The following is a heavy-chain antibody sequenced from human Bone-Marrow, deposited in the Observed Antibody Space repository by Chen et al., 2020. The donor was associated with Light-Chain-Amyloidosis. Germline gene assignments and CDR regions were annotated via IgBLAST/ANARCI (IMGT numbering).Heavy chain of an antibody. D-gene: IGHD5-12*01. Sequence: VQLEQSGQEVKKPGEYLKLPCKRPGYTFPNYWIGWVRQMPGKGLEWMGVIYPDDSDARYSPSFEGQVTISADKSITTAYLQWRSLKASDTAMYYCARRRDGYNFDYWGQGTLVTVSS. CDR2: IYPDDSDA. J-gene: IGHJ4*02. CDR3: ARRRDGYNFDY. CDR1: GYTFPNYW. V-gene: IGHV5-51*01.